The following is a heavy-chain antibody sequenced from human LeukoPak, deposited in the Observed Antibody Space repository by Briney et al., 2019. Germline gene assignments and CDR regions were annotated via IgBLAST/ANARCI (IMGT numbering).Heavy chain of an antibody. J-gene: IGHJ4*02. CDR2: INHSGST. V-gene: IGHV4-34*01. Sequence: SETLSLTCAVYGGSFSGYYWSWIRQPPGKGLEWIGEINHSGSTNYNPSLKSRVTISVDTSKNQFSLKLSSVTAADTVVYYCARGKLRVDYWGQGTLVTVSS. D-gene: IGHD3-10*01. CDR1: GGSFSGYY. CDR3: ARGKLRVDY.